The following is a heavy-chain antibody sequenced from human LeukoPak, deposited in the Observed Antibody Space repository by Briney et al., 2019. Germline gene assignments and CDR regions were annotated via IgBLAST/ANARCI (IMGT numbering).Heavy chain of an antibody. D-gene: IGHD4-17*01. CDR1: GGTFSSYA. Sequence: GASVKVSCRASGGTFSSYAISWVRQAPGQGLEWMGGIIPIFGTANYAQKFQGRVTITTDESTSTAYMELSNLRSEDTAVYYCARVHVGDYPYWGQGTLVTVSS. CDR3: ARVHVGDYPY. J-gene: IGHJ4*02. V-gene: IGHV1-69*05. CDR2: IIPIFGTA.